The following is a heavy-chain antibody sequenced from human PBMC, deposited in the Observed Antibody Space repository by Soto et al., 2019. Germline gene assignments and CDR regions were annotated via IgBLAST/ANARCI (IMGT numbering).Heavy chain of an antibody. CDR1: GYTFTSFG. CDR3: ARDSGNLGNWAYFFDY. J-gene: IGHJ4*02. D-gene: IGHD7-27*01. Sequence: QGQLVQSGAEVKKPGASVKVSCKASGYTFTSFGISWVQQAPGQGLEWMGWISAYNGNTNYAQKVQGRVTMTTDTSTSTAYMELRSLRSDDTAVYYCARDSGNLGNWAYFFDYWGQGTLVTVSS. V-gene: IGHV1-18*01. CDR2: ISAYNGNT.